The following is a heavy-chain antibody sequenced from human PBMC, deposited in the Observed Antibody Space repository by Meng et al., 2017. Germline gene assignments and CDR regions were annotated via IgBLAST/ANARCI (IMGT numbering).Heavy chain of an antibody. Sequence: GGPGGGRARPEGALGLSCPASGFTLSSYAMHGVRKAPGKGLEWVAVISYDGCNKYYADSVKGRFTISRDNSKNTLYLQMNSLRAEDTAVYYCASMGYWGQGTLVTVSS. J-gene: IGHJ4*02. CDR3: ASMGY. CDR1: GFTLSSYA. D-gene: IGHD3-10*01. CDR2: ISYDGCNK. V-gene: IGHV3-30*01.